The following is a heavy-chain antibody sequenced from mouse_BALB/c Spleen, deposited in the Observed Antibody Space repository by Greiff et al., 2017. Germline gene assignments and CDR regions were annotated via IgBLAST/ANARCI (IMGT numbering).Heavy chain of an antibody. CDR1: GDSITSGY. J-gene: IGHJ2*01. CDR3: ARGATTEDYFDY. D-gene: IGHD1-1*01. Sequence: EVQLQESGPSLVKPSQTLSLTCSVTGDSITSGYWNWIRKFPGNKLEYMGYISYSGSTYYNPSLKSRISITRDTSKNQYYLQLNSVTTEDTATYYCARGATTEDYFDYWGQGTTLTVSS. V-gene: IGHV3-8*02. CDR2: ISYSGST.